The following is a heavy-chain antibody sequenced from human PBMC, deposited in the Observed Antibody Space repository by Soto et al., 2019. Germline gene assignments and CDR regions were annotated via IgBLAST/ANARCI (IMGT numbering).Heavy chain of an antibody. CDR2: IWYDGSNK. Sequence: QVRLVESGGGVVQPGRSMRLSCEASGFTFSSYGIHWVRQAPGKGLEWVSVIWYDGSNKYYADSVKSRFSISRDNSKNTLYLLMNSLRAEDTAVYYCARGHGVATTMGWFDPWGQGTIVTVSS. D-gene: IGHD5-12*01. J-gene: IGHJ5*02. CDR1: GFTFSSYG. CDR3: ARGHGVATTMGWFDP. V-gene: IGHV3-33*01.